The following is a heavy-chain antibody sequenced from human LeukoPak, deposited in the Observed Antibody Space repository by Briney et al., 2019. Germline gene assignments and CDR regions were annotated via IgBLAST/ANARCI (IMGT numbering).Heavy chain of an antibody. V-gene: IGHV4-39*07. CDR3: ARSVTVTTERDY. CDR2: INHSGST. CDR1: GGSISSSSYY. D-gene: IGHD4-17*01. J-gene: IGHJ4*02. Sequence: SETLSLTCAVSGGSISSSSYYWGWIRQPPGKGLEWIGEINHSGSTNYNPSLKSRVTISVDTSKNQFSLKLSSVTAADTAVYYCARSVTVTTERDYWGQGTLVTVSS.